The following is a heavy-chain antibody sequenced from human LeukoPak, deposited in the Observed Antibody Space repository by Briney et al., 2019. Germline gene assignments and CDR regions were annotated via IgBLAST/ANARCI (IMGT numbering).Heavy chain of an antibody. CDR1: GFTFSNYW. J-gene: IGHJ6*03. CDR3: ARVLYYYASVSYNYYMDV. D-gene: IGHD3-10*01. CDR2: IYSGGTT. Sequence: GGSLRLSCAASGFTFSNYWMSWVRQAPGKGLEWVSTIYSGGTTFYTDSVRGRFTISRDNSKNTLYLQMNSLRAEDAAIYYCARVLYYYASVSYNYYMDVWGKGTTVTISS. V-gene: IGHV3-53*01.